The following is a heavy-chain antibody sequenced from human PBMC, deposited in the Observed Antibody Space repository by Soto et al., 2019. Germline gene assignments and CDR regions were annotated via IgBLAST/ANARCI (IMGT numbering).Heavy chain of an antibody. CDR1: GGSISSSSYY. CDR2: IYYSGST. D-gene: IGHD3-9*01. J-gene: IGHJ4*02. CDR3: ARHENILTGYSPAFDY. Sequence: PSETLSLTCTVSGGSISSSSYYWGWIRQPPGKGLEWIGSIYYSGSTYYNPSLKSRVTISVDTSKNQFSLKLSSVTAADTAVYYCARHENILTGYSPAFDYRGQGTLVTVPS. V-gene: IGHV4-39*01.